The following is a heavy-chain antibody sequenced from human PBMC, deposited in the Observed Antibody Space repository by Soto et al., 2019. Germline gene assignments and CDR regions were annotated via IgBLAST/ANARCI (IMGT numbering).Heavy chain of an antibody. Sequence: VQLVESGGGLVKPGGSLRLSCAASGFNFSTYSMNWVRQAPGKGLEWVSSITSSSTYIYYSDSVKGRFTISRDNAKNSLYLQMNSLRAEDTAVYYCARDRGIFGVGDYYYYMDVWGKGTRSPSR. CDR3: ARDRGIFGVGDYYYYMDV. CDR1: GFNFSTYS. J-gene: IGHJ6*03. CDR2: ITSSSTYI. D-gene: IGHD3-3*01. V-gene: IGHV3-21*01.